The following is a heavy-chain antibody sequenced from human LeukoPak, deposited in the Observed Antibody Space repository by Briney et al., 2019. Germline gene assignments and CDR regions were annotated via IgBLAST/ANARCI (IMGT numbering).Heavy chain of an antibody. CDR1: GGSISNHY. J-gene: IGHJ5*02. Sequence: SETLSLTCTVSGGSISNHYWSWIRQPPGKGLEWIGYIYYSGSTNYNPSLKSRVTISVDTSKNQFSLKLSSVTAADTAVYYCARRPSRGSGWYGPWGQGTLVTVSS. CDR3: ARRPSRGSGWYGP. V-gene: IGHV4-59*11. D-gene: IGHD6-19*01. CDR2: IYYSGST.